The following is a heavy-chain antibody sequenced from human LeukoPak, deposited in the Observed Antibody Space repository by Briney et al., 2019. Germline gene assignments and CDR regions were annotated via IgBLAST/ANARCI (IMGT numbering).Heavy chain of an antibody. J-gene: IGHJ4*02. Sequence: SQTLSLTCAISGDSISSNSADWNWIRQSPLRGLEWLGRTYYRSKLYNDYAGSVKSRITINPDTSKNQLSLQLNSVTPEDTAVYYCARDRLDDSAYGFDYWGQGTLVTVSS. CDR3: ARDRLDDSAYGFDY. CDR2: TYYRSKLYN. CDR1: GDSISSNSAD. V-gene: IGHV6-1*01. D-gene: IGHD3-22*01.